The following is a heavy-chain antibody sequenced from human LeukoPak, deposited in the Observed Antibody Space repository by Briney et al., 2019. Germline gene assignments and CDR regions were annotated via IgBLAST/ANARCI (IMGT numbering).Heavy chain of an antibody. CDR3: SREGRGSSWSH. Sequence: PGGSLRLSCAASGFTFSSYWMNWVRQAPGKGLEWVANIKQDGSEKNYEGSVKGRFTISRDNAKNSLYLQMNSPRAEDTAVYYCSREGRGSSWSHWGQGTLVTVSS. CDR2: IKQDGSEK. J-gene: IGHJ4*02. D-gene: IGHD6-13*01. V-gene: IGHV3-7*01. CDR1: GFTFSSYW.